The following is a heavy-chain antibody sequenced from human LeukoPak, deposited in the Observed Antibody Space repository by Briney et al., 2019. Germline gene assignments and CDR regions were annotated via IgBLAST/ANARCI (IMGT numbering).Heavy chain of an antibody. CDR1: GFTVSSNY. J-gene: IGHJ6*04. D-gene: IGHD3-16*01. V-gene: IGHV3-53*01. Sequence: GGSLRLSCAASGFTVSSNYMSWVRQAPGKGLEWVSVIYSGGSTYYADSVKGRFTTSRDNSKNTLYLQMNSLRAEDTAVYYCGGRQHYYYYYGMDVWGKGTTVSVSS. CDR3: GGRQHYYYYYGMDV. CDR2: IYSGGST.